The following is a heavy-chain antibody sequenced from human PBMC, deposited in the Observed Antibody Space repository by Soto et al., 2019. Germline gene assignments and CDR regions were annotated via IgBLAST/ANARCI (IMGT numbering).Heavy chain of an antibody. CDR1: GRSVSSGGYY. D-gene: IGHD6-19*01. J-gene: IGHJ5*01. V-gene: IGHV4-31*03. CDR2: IYHIGSP. Sequence: SETLSLTCTVSGRSVSSGGYYWTWIRQYPGKDLEWIGYIYHIGSPSYNQSLGSRLTMSLDTSKKQFSLNLNSVTAAEKDINYCVSDRALDSSGHWFDSWGQGILVTVSS. CDR3: VSDRALDSSGHWFDS.